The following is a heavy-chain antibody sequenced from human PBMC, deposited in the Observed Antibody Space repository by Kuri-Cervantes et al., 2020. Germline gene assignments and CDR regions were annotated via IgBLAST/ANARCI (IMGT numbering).Heavy chain of an antibody. V-gene: IGHV3-11*01. CDR1: GFTFSDYY. CDR2: ISSSGSTI. J-gene: IGHJ5*02. CDR3: VKESPGTGFGDS. Sequence: GESLKISCAASGFTFSDYYMSWIRQAPGKGLEWVSYISSSGSTIYYADSVKGRFTISRDNAKNSLYLQMNSLRAEDTAVYHCVKESPGTGFGDSWGQGTLVTVS. D-gene: IGHD2-21*01.